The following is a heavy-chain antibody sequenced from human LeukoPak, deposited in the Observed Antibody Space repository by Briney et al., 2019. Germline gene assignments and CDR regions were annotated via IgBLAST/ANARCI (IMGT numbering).Heavy chain of an antibody. CDR2: ISGSGGST. Sequence: GGSLRLSCAASGFTFSSYAMSWVRQTPGKGLEWVSAISGSGGSTYYADSVKGRFTISRDNSKNTLYLQMNSLRAEDTAVYYCAKIIAYCGSDCYSDAFDIWGQGTMVTVSS. V-gene: IGHV3-23*01. CDR1: GFTFSSYA. CDR3: AKIIAYCGSDCYSDAFDI. J-gene: IGHJ3*02. D-gene: IGHD2-21*02.